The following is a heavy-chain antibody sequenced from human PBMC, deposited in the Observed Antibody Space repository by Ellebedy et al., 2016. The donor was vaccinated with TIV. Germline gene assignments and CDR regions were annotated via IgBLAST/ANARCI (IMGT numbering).Heavy chain of an antibody. D-gene: IGHD2-21*01. CDR3: ARDCCTWRHCGY. J-gene: IGHJ4*02. CDR1: GFTVSSNY. V-gene: IGHV3-66*01. CDR2: IYSGGST. Sequence: PGGSLRLSCEGSGFTVSSNYMSWVRQAPGKGLDWVSVIYSGGSTYYADSVKGRFTISRDNSKNTLYLQMNSLRAEDTAVYYCARDCCTWRHCGYWGQGTLVTVSS.